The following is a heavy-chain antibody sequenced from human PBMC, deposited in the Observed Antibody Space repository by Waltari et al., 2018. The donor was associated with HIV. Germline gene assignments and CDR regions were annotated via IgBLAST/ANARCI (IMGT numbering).Heavy chain of an antibody. CDR3: ARDRDGYNNVVY. J-gene: IGHJ4*02. D-gene: IGHD5-12*01. Sequence: QVQLQESGPGVVKPSETLFLTCSVSPNYYWRWIRQPPGKGLEWIGYFFYGGSSNYNPSLKSRVKMSLDTSMNQFSLEMTSVTAADTAVYYCARDRDGYNNVVYWGQGTLVTVSS. CDR2: FFYGGSS. CDR1: PNYY. V-gene: IGHV4-59*01.